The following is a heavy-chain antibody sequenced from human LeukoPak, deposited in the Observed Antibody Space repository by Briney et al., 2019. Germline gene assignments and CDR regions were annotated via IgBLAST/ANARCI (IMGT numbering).Heavy chain of an antibody. CDR1: GYSFTSYW. V-gene: IGHV5-51*01. CDR2: IYPGDSDT. J-gene: IGHJ4*02. CDR3: ARQWLESYYLDY. D-gene: IGHD6-19*01. Sequence: GESLKISCKGSGYSFTSYWIGWVRRMPGKGLEWMGMIYPGDSDTRYSPSFQGQVTISADKSISTAYLQWSSLKASDTATYYCARQWLESYYLDYWGQGTLVTVSS.